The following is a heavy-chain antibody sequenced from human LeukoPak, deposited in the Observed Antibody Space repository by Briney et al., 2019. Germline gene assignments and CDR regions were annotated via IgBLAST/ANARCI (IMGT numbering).Heavy chain of an antibody. V-gene: IGHV4-34*01. D-gene: IGHD3-3*01. CDR1: GGSFSGFF. J-gene: IGHJ4*02. Sequence: PSETLSLTRAVYGGSFSGFFWSELRPPPGGGLEWIGEINHSGSTNYNPSLKSRVTISVDTSKNQFSLKLSSVTAADTAVYYCARGLLLRSPRGQGTLVTVSS. CDR3: ARGLLLRSP. CDR2: INHSGST.